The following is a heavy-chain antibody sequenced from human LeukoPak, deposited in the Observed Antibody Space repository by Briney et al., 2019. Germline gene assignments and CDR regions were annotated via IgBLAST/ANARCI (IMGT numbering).Heavy chain of an antibody. Sequence: GGSLRLSCAASGFTFSSYWMSWVRQAPGKGLEWVANIKPDGSEKYCVDSVKGRFTISRDNAKKSLYLQMNSLRAEDTAVYYCARGDFNYYGDYVDAFEIWGQGTMVTVSA. CDR1: GFTFSSYW. CDR3: ARGDFNYYGDYVDAFEI. D-gene: IGHD4-17*01. CDR2: IKPDGSEK. V-gene: IGHV3-7*01. J-gene: IGHJ3*02.